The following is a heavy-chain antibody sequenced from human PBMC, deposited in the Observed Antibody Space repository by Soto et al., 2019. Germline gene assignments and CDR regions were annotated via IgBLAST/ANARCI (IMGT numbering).Heavy chain of an antibody. CDR2: MSAYNGNT. D-gene: IGHD3-3*01. V-gene: IGHV1-18*01. J-gene: IGHJ6*04. Sequence: QVQLVQSGAEVKKPGASVKVSCKASGYTFTSYGISWVRQAPGQGLEWMGWMSAYNGNTNYAQKFQGRVTMTTDTSTSTAYKELMSLRTEDRAEYHCTRGQCRAVLWILRFFVCTPMYVWGKGNTVNGFS. CDR1: GYTFTSYG. CDR3: TRGQCRAVLWILRFFVCTPMYV.